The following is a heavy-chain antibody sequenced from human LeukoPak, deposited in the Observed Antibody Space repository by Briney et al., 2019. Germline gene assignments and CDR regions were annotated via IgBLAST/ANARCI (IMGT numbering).Heavy chain of an antibody. CDR1: GYTFTSYG. CDR2: ISAYNGNT. Sequence: ASVKVSCKASGYTFTSYGISWVRQAPGQGLEWMEWISAYNGNTNYAQKLQGRVTMTTDTSTSTAYMELRSLRSDDTAVYYCARDWGAFGELSHVDYWGQGTLVTVSS. CDR3: ARDWGAFGELSHVDY. D-gene: IGHD3-10*01. V-gene: IGHV1-18*01. J-gene: IGHJ4*02.